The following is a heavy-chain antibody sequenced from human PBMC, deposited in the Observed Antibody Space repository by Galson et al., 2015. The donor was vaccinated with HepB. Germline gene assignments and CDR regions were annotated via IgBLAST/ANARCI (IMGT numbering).Heavy chain of an antibody. D-gene: IGHD1-1*01. CDR1: GFTFSSYW. Sequence: SLRLSCAASGFTFSSYWMNWVRQAPGKGLEWVANIKQDGSEKYYVDSVKGRFTISRDNAKNSLYLQMNSLRAEDTAVFYCARSTTGTTGGIDYWGQGTLVTVSS. CDR2: IKQDGSEK. V-gene: IGHV3-7*03. CDR3: ARSTTGTTGGIDY. J-gene: IGHJ4*02.